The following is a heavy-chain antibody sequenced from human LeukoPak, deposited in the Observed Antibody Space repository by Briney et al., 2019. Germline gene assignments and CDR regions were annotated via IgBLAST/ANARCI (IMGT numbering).Heavy chain of an antibody. CDR3: ATATQPRGYFLH. J-gene: IGHJ1*01. CDR1: GYTLTTYS. D-gene: IGHD2-2*01. V-gene: IGHV1-18*01. Sequence: ASVKVSCKASGYTLTTYSLAWVRQAPGQSLEWMGWISVNNGGTNYAQSFQDRVTLTRDTSTNTAYLELRSLRSDDTAIVYCATATQPRGYFLHWGQGTLVTVSS. CDR2: ISVNNGGT.